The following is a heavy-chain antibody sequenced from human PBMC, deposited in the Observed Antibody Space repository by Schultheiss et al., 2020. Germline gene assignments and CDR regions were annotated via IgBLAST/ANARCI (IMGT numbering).Heavy chain of an antibody. CDR2: IWYDGSNK. CDR3: ARGGVKWFGELFEAAGRVDFDY. Sequence: SLQISCAASGFTFSSYGMHWVRQAPGKGLEWVAVIWYDGSNKYYADSVKGRFTISRDNSKNTLYLQMNSLRAEDTAVYYCARGGVKWFGELFEAAGRVDFDYWGQGTLVTVSS. V-gene: IGHV3-33*01. J-gene: IGHJ4*02. D-gene: IGHD3-10*01. CDR1: GFTFSSYG.